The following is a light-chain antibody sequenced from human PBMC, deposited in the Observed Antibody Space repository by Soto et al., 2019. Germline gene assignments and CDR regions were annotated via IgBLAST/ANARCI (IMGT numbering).Light chain of an antibody. V-gene: IGKV3-15*01. CDR1: QSVGGN. CDR2: GAS. CDR3: QQYNNWPSIT. Sequence: EIVMTQSPATLSVSLGERASLSCRASQSVGGNLAWYQQKPGQAPSLLIYGASTRATGIPARFSGSGSGTEFTLTISSLQSEDFAVYYCQQYNNWPSITFGQGTRLEIK. J-gene: IGKJ5*01.